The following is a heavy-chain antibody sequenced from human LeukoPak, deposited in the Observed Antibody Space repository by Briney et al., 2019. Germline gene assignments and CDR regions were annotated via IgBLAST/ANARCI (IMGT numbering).Heavy chain of an antibody. D-gene: IGHD3-10*01. CDR2: INHSGST. CDR1: GGSFSGYY. V-gene: IGHV4-34*01. J-gene: IGHJ3*02. CDR3: AILMVRGVADAFDI. Sequence: SETLSLTCAVYGGSFSGYYWSWIRQPPGKGLEWIGEINHSGSTNYNPSLKSRVTISVDTSKNQFSLKLSSVTAADTAGYYCAILMVRGVADAFDIWGQGTMVTVSS.